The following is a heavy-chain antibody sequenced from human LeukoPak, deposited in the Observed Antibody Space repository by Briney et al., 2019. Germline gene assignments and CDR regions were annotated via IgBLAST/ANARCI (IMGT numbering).Heavy chain of an antibody. Sequence: PGGSLRLSCAASGFTFSNYWMSWVRQAPGKGLEWVANIKQDGSEKYYEDSVKGRFTISRDNAKNSLYVQMNSLRAEDTAVYYCARGYSRFDYWGQGTLVTVSS. J-gene: IGHJ4*02. D-gene: IGHD4-11*01. CDR1: GFTFSNYW. CDR2: IKQDGSEK. CDR3: ARGYSRFDY. V-gene: IGHV3-7*04.